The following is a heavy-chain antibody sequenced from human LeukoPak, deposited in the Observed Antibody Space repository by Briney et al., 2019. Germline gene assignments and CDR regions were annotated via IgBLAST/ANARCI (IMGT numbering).Heavy chain of an antibody. V-gene: IGHV2-5*02. CDR1: GFSLTTSGGG. CDR2: INWDDHK. D-gene: IGHD3-22*01. CDR3: AHRRDSSGYQYRYWFAP. J-gene: IGHJ5*02. Sequence: SGPTLVNPTQTLTLTCTFSGFSLTTSGGGVGWIRQPPGKALELLALINWDDHKVYSPPLQSRLSITTDTSKNQVVLTMTNVDPVDTATYYCAHRRDSSGYQYRYWFAPWGQGTLVTVSS.